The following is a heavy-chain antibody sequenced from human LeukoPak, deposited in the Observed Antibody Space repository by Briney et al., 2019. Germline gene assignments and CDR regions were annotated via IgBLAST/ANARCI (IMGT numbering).Heavy chain of an antibody. CDR3: ARGPYSSGWGFDY. D-gene: IGHD6-19*01. CDR2: IYRSGST. V-gene: IGHV4-59*08. Sequence: PSETLSLTCTVSGGSISSYYWSWIRQPPGKGLEWIGSIYRSGSTYYNPSLKSRVTISVDTSKSQFSLKLSSVTAADTAVYYCARGPYSSGWGFDYWGQGTLVTVSS. CDR1: GGSISSYY. J-gene: IGHJ4*02.